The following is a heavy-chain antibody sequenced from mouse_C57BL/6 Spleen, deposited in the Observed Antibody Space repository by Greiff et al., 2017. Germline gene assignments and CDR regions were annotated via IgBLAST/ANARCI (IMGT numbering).Heavy chain of an antibody. D-gene: IGHD1-1*01. CDR2: IYPGDGDT. Sequence: VQLQQSGAELVKPGASVKISCKASGYAFSSYWMNWVKQRPGKGLEWIGQIYPGDGDTNYNGKFKGKATLTADKSSSTAYMQLSSLTSEDSAVYFCARSGYYGSSPSYWGQGTTLTVSS. J-gene: IGHJ2*01. V-gene: IGHV1-80*01. CDR3: ARSGYYGSSPSY. CDR1: GYAFSSYW.